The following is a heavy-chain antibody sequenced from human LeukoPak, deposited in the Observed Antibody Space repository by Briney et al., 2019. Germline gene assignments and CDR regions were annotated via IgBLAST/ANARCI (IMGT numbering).Heavy chain of an antibody. D-gene: IGHD2-2*01. CDR2: ISYDGSNK. V-gene: IGHV3-30*03. CDR1: GFTFSSYG. Sequence: PGGSLRLSCAASGFTFSSYGMHWVRQAPGKGLEWVAVISYDGSNKYYADSVKGRFTISRDNAKNSLYLQMNSLRAEDTAVYYCARRSTPGEYQLLYNWFDPWGQGTLVTVSS. J-gene: IGHJ5*02. CDR3: ARRSTPGEYQLLYNWFDP.